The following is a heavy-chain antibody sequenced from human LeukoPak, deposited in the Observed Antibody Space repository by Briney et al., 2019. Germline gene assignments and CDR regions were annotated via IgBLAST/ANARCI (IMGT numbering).Heavy chain of an antibody. CDR3: TRDWQWTFDY. D-gene: IGHD6-19*01. CDR2: ITSKAYCPTT. CDR1: GFTFGDYA. Sequence: GGSLRLSCAGSGFTFGDYAMSWVRQAPGKGGEWGGFITSKAYCPTTHYPASVKGTFTISRDDSKSIAYLQLNSLKTEDTAVYYCTRDWQWTFDYWGQGTLVTVSS. V-gene: IGHV3-49*04. J-gene: IGHJ4*02.